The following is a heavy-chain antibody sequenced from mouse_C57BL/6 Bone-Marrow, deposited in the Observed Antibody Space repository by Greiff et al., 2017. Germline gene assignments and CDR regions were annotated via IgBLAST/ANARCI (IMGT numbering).Heavy chain of an antibody. D-gene: IGHD1-1*01. Sequence: VKLVESGPGLVAPSQSLSITCTVSGFSLTSYGVDWVRQPPGKGLEWLGVIWGGGSTNYNSALMSRLSISKDNSKSQVFLKMNILQTDDTAMYYFAKIYYYGSSPAWFAYWGQGTLVTVSA. V-gene: IGHV2-9*01. J-gene: IGHJ3*01. CDR3: AKIYYYGSSPAWFAY. CDR2: IWGGGST. CDR1: GFSLTSYG.